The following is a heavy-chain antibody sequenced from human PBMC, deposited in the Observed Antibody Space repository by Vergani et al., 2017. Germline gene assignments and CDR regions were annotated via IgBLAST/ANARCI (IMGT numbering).Heavy chain of an antibody. CDR3: AKDPASPTVTSDYYYYYGMDV. CDR2: ISYDGSNK. V-gene: IGHV3-30*18. CDR1: GFTFSSYG. J-gene: IGHJ6*02. D-gene: IGHD4-11*01. Sequence: QVQLVESGGGVVQPGRSLRLSCAASGFTFSSYGMHWVRQAPGKGLEWVAVISYDGSNKYYADSVKGRFTISRDNSKNTLYLQMNSLRAEDTAVYYCAKDPASPTVTSDYYYYYGMDVWGQGILVTVSS.